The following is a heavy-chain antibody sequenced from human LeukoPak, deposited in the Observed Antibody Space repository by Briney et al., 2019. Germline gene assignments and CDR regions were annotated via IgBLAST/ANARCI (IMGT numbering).Heavy chain of an antibody. J-gene: IGHJ4*02. CDR3: AKGKFGILTGDDY. D-gene: IGHD3-9*01. V-gene: IGHV3-23*01. Sequence: GGSLRLSCAASGFTFSSYAMSWVRQAPGKGLQWVSAISGSGGSTYYADSVKGRFTISRDNSKNTLYLQMNSLRAEDTAVYYCAKGKFGILTGDDYWGQGTLVTVSS. CDR1: GFTFSSYA. CDR2: ISGSGGST.